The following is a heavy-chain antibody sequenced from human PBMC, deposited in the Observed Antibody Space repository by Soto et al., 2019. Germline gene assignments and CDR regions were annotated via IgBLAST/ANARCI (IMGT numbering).Heavy chain of an antibody. CDR1: GASLSTSNW. J-gene: IGHJ3*01. CDR2: IYHTGSA. CDR3: ARGPRSGSYSVDGFDV. Sequence: SETLSLTCVDSGASLSTSNWWSWVRQPTGKGLEWIGEIYHTGSASYSPSLKSRVSMSIDKSKNQFSLRLTDVTAADTAKYYCARGPRSGSYSVDGFDVWGQGTVVTVS. V-gene: IGHV4-4*02. D-gene: IGHD1-26*01.